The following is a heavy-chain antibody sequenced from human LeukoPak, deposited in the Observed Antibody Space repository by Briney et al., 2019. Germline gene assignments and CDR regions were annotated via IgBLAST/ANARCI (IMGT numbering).Heavy chain of an antibody. CDR1: GFTVSSNY. J-gene: IGHJ4*02. CDR2: IYSGGTT. CDR3: ARDVGGYQRGYFDY. D-gene: IGHD3-22*01. V-gene: IGHV3-53*01. Sequence: GGSLRLSCAASGFTVSSNYMSWVRQAPGKGLEWVSVIYSGGTTYYADSVKGRFTISRDNSKNTLYLQMNSLRAEDTAVYYCARDVGGYQRGYFDYWGQGTLVTVSS.